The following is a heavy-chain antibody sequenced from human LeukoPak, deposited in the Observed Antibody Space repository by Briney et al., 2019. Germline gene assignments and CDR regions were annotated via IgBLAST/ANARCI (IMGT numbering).Heavy chain of an antibody. J-gene: IGHJ5*02. CDR3: ARGRAAVLRGWFDP. D-gene: IGHD2-2*01. V-gene: IGHV5-51*01. Sequence: GESLKISCKGSRYSFTSYWIGWVRQMPGKGLEWMGIIYPGDSDTRYSPPFQGQVTISADKSISTAYLQWSSLKASDTAIYYCARGRAAVLRGWFDPWGQGTLVTVSS. CDR1: RYSFTSYW. CDR2: IYPGDSDT.